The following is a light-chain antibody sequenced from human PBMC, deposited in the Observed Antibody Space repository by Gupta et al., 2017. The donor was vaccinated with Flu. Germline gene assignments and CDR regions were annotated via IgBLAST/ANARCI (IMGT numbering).Light chain of an antibody. CDR2: DTS. J-gene: IGKJ5*01. V-gene: IGKV1-33*01. Sequence: PSSLSASVGDRVTITCQASQDISNYLNWYQQKPGKAPKLLIYDTSNLETGVPSRFSGSRSGTDFTFTISSLQPEDIATYYCQQDDDPPHTFGQGTRMEIK. CDR1: QDISNY. CDR3: QQDDDPPHT.